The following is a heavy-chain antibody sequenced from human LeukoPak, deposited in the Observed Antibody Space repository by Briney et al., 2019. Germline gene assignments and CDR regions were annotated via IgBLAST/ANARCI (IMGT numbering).Heavy chain of an antibody. D-gene: IGHD2/OR15-2a*01. CDR1: GGSISSYY. Sequence: PSQTLSLTCTVSGGSISSYYWSWIRQPAGKGLEWIGRIYTSGITNYNPSLKSRVTMSVDTSKNQFSLKLSSVTAADTAVYYCAGSNSTTPDVWGQGTTVTVSS. V-gene: IGHV4-4*07. CDR2: IYTSGIT. J-gene: IGHJ6*02. CDR3: AGSNSTTPDV.